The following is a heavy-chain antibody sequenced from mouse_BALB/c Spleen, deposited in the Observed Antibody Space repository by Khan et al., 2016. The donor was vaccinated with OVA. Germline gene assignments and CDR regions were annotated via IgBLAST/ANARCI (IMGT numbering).Heavy chain of an antibody. D-gene: IGHD2-3*01. V-gene: IGHV2-6*02. CDR1: GFSLTSYG. CDR3: ARLFDGYSSLYAMDY. CDR2: IWSDGST. Sequence: VKLLESGPGLVAPSQSLSITCTVSGFSLTSYGVHWVRQPPGKGLEWLVVIWSDGSTNYNSVLKSRLSISKDNSKSQVFLKMNSLQTDDTAIYYCARLFDGYSSLYAMDYWGQGTSVTVSS. J-gene: IGHJ4*01.